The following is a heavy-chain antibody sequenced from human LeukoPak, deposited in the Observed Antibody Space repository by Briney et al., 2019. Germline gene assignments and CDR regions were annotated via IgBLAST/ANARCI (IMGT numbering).Heavy chain of an antibody. V-gene: IGHV4-59*01. J-gene: IGHJ4*02. CDR3: ARAKWGQAVDY. CDR1: GGSISTYY. Sequence: SETLSLTCTVSGGSISTYYWSWIRQPPRKGLEWIGYIYYSGSTNYNPSLKSRVTISVDTSKNQFSLKLSSVTAADTAVYYCARAKWGQAVDYWGQGTLVTVSS. CDR2: IYYSGST. D-gene: IGHD7-27*01.